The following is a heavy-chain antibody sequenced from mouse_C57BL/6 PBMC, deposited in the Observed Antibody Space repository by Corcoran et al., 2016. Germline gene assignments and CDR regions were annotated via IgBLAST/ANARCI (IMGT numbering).Heavy chain of an antibody. D-gene: IGHD2-14*01. CDR3: ARLRDDAGFDY. CDR1: GYTFTDYY. CDR2: INPYNGGT. J-gene: IGHJ2*01. Sequence: EVQLQQSGPVLVKPGASVKMSCKASGYTFTDYYMNWVKQSHGKSLEWIGVINPYNGGTSYNQKFKGKATLTVDKSSSTAYMELGSLTSEDSAVYFCARLRDDAGFDYWGQGTTLTVSS. V-gene: IGHV1-19*01.